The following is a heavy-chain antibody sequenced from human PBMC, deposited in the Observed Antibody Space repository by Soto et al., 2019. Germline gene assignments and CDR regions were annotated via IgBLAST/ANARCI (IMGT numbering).Heavy chain of an antibody. Sequence: GGSLRLSCAASGFTFSSYSMNWVRQAPGKGLEWVSSISSSSSYIYYADSVKGRFTISRDNAKNSLYPQMNSLRAEDTAVYYWASPDVRMVRAFDYGMAVWGQGTTVTVFS. V-gene: IGHV3-21*01. CDR1: GFTFSSYS. D-gene: IGHD3-10*01. J-gene: IGHJ6*02. CDR2: ISSSSSYI. CDR3: ASPDVRMVRAFDYGMAV.